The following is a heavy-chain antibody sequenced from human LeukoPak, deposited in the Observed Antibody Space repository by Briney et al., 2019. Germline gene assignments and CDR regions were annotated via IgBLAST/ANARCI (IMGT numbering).Heavy chain of an antibody. CDR2: IYHSGST. J-gene: IGHJ3*02. CDR3: ARENYQGAFDI. Sequence: PSETLSLTCAVSNNFIRNGYYCGWIRQPPGKGLEWIGSIYHSGSTYYNPSLKSRLTISLDTSKSHFSLNLSSVTAADTAVYYCARENYQGAFDIWGQGTMVTVSS. V-gene: IGHV4-38-2*01. D-gene: IGHD1-7*01. CDR1: NNFIRNGYY.